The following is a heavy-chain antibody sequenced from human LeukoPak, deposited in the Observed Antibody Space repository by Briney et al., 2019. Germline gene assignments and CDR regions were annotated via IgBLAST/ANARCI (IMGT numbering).Heavy chain of an antibody. V-gene: IGHV3-7*01. Sequence: GGSLRLSCTASGFTTHYWLNWVRQSPGKGLEWVANIDRDGRVQHYVDSVEGRFTISRDSAKNSLDLQMHSLRVEDTAVYSCARRRGGYGEGELDYWGQGTLVTVSS. CDR2: IDRDGRVQ. D-gene: IGHD4-17*01. J-gene: IGHJ4*02. CDR3: ARRRGGYGEGELDY. CDR1: GFTTHYW.